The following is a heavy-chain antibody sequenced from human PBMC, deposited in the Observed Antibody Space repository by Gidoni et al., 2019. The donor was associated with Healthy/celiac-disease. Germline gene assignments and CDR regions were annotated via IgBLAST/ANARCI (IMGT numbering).Heavy chain of an antibody. CDR1: GFTFSSYW. D-gene: IGHD1-7*01. CDR3: AREAEGVTGTSFDY. Sequence: EVQLVESGGGLVQPGGSLRLYCAASGFTFSSYWMSWVRQPPGKGLEWVANIKQDGSEKYYVDSVKGRFTISRDNAKNSLYLQMNSLRAEDTAVYYGAREAEGVTGTSFDYWGQGTLVTVSS. V-gene: IGHV3-7*01. CDR2: IKQDGSEK. J-gene: IGHJ4*02.